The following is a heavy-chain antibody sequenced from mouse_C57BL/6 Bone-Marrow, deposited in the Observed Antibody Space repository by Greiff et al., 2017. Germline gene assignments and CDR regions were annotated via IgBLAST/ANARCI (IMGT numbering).Heavy chain of an antibody. Sequence: QVQLQQSGAELARPGASVKLSCKASGYTFTSYGISWVKQRPGQGLEWIGMIHPNSGSTNYNEKFKSKATLTVDKSSSTAYMQLSSLTSEDSAVYYCAYDYDGAMDYWGQGTSVTVSS. CDR3: AYDYDGAMDY. D-gene: IGHD2-4*01. J-gene: IGHJ4*01. V-gene: IGHV1-64*01. CDR2: IHPNSGST. CDR1: GYTFTSYG.